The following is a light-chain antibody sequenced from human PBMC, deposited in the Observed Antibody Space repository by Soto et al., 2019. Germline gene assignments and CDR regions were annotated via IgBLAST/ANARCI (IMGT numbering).Light chain of an antibody. Sequence: EIVLTQSPCTLSLAPGDRARLSCRASQSVDSIYLAWYQQKPGQAPRLLIFGASRRATGIPDRFSGSGSGTDFTLTISRLEPEDFAVYYCQQYGSSPLYSFGQGTKVDIK. CDR1: QSVDSIY. CDR2: GAS. V-gene: IGKV3-20*01. CDR3: QQYGSSPLYS. J-gene: IGKJ2*03.